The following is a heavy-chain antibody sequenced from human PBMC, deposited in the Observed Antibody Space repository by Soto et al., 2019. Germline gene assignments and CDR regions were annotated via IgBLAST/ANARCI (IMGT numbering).Heavy chain of an antibody. V-gene: IGHV4-59*01. J-gene: IGHJ6*02. D-gene: IGHD1-7*01. CDR1: GGSITGYY. CDR3: ARHDAVRRLQNCMRV. Sequence: LSLTCTVSGGSITGYYWSWIRQPPGRGLEWIGYIYYAGNTLYTPSLKSRVTLSVDTSKNQFSLKLSSVTAADTAVYYCARHDAVRRLQNCMRVCCPGTTVSVFS. CDR2: IYYAGNT.